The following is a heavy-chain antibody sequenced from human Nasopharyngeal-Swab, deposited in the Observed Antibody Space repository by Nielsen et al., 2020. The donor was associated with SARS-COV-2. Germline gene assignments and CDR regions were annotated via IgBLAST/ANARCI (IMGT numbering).Heavy chain of an antibody. CDR1: GFTFSSYG. V-gene: IGHV3-30*03. Sequence: GVSLKISCAASGFTFSSYGMHWVRQAPGKGLEWVAVISYDGSNKYYADSVKGRFTISRDNSKNTLYLQMNSLRAEDTAVYYCARGSGSYKEILFDYWGQGTLVTVSS. D-gene: IGHD1-26*01. J-gene: IGHJ4*02. CDR3: ARGSGSYKEILFDY. CDR2: ISYDGSNK.